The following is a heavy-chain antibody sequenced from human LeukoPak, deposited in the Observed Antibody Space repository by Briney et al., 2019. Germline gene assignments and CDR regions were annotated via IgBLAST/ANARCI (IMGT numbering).Heavy chain of an antibody. Sequence: PSETLSLTCTVSGGSISEYYWSWIRQPPGKGLEWIGSSYNSGSTNYNPSLKSRVTISVDTSKNQLSLRLSSVTAADTAVYYCARVGSMSLVWGVKVDWYFDLWGRGTLVTVSS. V-gene: IGHV4-59*08. CDR1: GGSISEYY. J-gene: IGHJ2*01. CDR2: SYNSGST. CDR3: ARVGSMSLVWGVKVDWYFDL. D-gene: IGHD3-10*01.